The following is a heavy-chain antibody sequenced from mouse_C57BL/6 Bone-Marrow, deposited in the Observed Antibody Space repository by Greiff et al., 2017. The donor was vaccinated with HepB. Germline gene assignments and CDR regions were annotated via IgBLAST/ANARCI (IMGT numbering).Heavy chain of an antibody. V-gene: IGHV1-12*01. CDR3: AREARTLLLWDVEAMDY. Sequence: QVQLKQSGAELVRPGASVKMSCKASGYTFTSYNMHWVKQTPRQGLEWIGAIYPGNGDTSYNQKFKGKATLTVDKSSSTAYMQLSSLTSEDSAVYFCAREARTLLLWDVEAMDYWGQGTSVTVSS. CDR1: GYTFTSYN. CDR2: IYPGNGDT. J-gene: IGHJ4*01. D-gene: IGHD4-1*01.